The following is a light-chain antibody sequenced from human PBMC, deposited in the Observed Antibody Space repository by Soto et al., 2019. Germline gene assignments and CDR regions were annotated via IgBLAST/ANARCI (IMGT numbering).Light chain of an antibody. J-gene: IGLJ1*01. CDR1: SSDVGNYNY. CDR3: SSFPRSTTYV. Sequence: QSVLTQSASVSGSPGQSITISCTGTSSDVGNYNYVSWYQQHPGEVPKLIIFNVNNRPSGVSNRFSGSKSGNTASLTISGLQAEDEADYYCSSFPRSTTYVCGTGTKVTVL. V-gene: IGLV2-14*01. CDR2: NVN.